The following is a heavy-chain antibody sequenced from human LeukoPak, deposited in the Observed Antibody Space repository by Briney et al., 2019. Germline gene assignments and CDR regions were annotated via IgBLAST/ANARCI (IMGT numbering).Heavy chain of an antibody. CDR2: ISYDGSNK. CDR3: ARDNLMATIRSEHAFDI. CDR1: GFTFSSYA. Sequence: TGGSLRLSCAASGFTFSSYAMHWVRQAPGKGLEWVAVISYDGSNKYYADSVKGRFTISRDNSKNTLYLQMNSLRAEDTAVYYCARDNLMATIRSEHAFDIWGQGTMVTVSS. V-gene: IGHV3-30-3*01. D-gene: IGHD5-24*01. J-gene: IGHJ3*02.